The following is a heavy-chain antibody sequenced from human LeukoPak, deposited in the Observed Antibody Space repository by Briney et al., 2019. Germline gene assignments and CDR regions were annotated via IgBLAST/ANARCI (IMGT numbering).Heavy chain of an antibody. CDR2: IKQDGSEK. CDR3: ARESPTDYYYGMDV. J-gene: IGHJ6*02. CDR1: GFTFSSYW. V-gene: IGHV3-7*05. D-gene: IGHD4-17*01. Sequence: PGGSLRLSCAASGFTFSSYWMSWVRQAPGEGLEWVANIKQDGSEKYYVDSVKGRFTISRDNAKNSLYLQMNSLRAEDTAVYYCARESPTDYYYGMDVWGQGTTVTVSS.